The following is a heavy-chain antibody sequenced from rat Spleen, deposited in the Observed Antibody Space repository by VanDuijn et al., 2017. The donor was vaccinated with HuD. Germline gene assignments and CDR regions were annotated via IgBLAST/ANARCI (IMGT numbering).Heavy chain of an antibody. V-gene: IGHV5-29*01. CDR2: ISYDGSST. Sequence: EVQLVESDGGLVQPGRSLKLSCAASGFTFSDYYMAWVRQAPTKGLEWVATISYDGSSTYYRDSVKGRFTISRDNAKSTLYLQMDSLRSEDTATYYCTRGAGAHWGQGVMVTVSS. J-gene: IGHJ2*01. D-gene: IGHD4-3*01. CDR3: TRGAGAH. CDR1: GFTFSDYY.